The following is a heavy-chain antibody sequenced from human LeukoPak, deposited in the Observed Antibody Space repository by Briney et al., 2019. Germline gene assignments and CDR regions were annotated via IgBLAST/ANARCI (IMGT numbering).Heavy chain of an antibody. D-gene: IGHD1-26*01. CDR3: ARDRDSGSPLAAFDI. CDR1: GYTFTSYG. V-gene: IGHV1-18*01. J-gene: IGHJ3*02. CDR2: ISAYNGNT. Sequence: GASVKVSCKASGYTFTSYGISWVRQAPGQGLEWMGWISAYNGNTNYAQKLQGRVTMTTDTSTSTAYMELRSLRSDDTAVYYCARDRDSGSPLAAFDIWGQGTMVTVSS.